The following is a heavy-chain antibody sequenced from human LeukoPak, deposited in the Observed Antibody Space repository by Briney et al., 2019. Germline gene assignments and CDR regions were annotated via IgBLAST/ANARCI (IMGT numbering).Heavy chain of an antibody. J-gene: IGHJ4*02. CDR2: ISSNGDST. CDR3: ARETAAAATACFDS. CDR1: GFTFSTYP. V-gene: IGHV3-64*01. Sequence: PGGSLRLSCVASGFTFSTYPMHWVRQAPGKGLEYVSAISSNGDSTYYAKSVKGRFTISRDNSKDTLFLQMGSLRVEDMAVYYCARETAAAATACFDSWGQGALVTVFS. D-gene: IGHD6-13*01.